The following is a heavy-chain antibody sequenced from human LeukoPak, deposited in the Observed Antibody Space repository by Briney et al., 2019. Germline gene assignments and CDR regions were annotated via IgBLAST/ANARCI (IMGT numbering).Heavy chain of an antibody. CDR2: INHSGST. CDR1: GGSFSGYY. J-gene: IGHJ4*02. Sequence: SETLSLTCAVYGGSFSGYYWSWIRQPPGKGLEWIGEINHSGSTNYNPSLKSRVTISVDTSKNQFSLKLSSVTAADTAVYYCARAQRQQLVPTLDYWGQGTLVTVSS. CDR3: ARAQRQQLVPTLDY. D-gene: IGHD6-13*01. V-gene: IGHV4-34*01.